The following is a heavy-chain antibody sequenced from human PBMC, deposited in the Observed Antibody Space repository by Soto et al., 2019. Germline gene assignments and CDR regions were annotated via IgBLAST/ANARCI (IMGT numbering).Heavy chain of an antibody. D-gene: IGHD2-2*01. Sequence: SQTLSLTCAVYGGSFSGYYWSWIRQPPGKGLEWIGEINHSGSTNYNPSLKSRVTISVDTSKNQFSLKLSSVTAADTAVYYCARGGVVVVPAAPRPYMDVWGEGTTVTVSS. V-gene: IGHV4-34*01. CDR1: GGSFSGYY. CDR3: ARGGVVVVPAAPRPYMDV. CDR2: INHSGST. J-gene: IGHJ6*03.